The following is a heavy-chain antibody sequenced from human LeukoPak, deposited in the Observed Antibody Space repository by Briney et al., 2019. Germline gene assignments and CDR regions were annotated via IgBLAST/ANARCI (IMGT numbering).Heavy chain of an antibody. D-gene: IGHD3-16*01. J-gene: IGHJ2*01. CDR3: ASDREDTWGSPGLIDL. CDR2: INPKTGAT. CDR1: GYRFIGYY. V-gene: IGHV1-2*02. Sequence: ASVNVSCKASGYRFIGYYIHWVRQAPGQGLEWMGWINPKTGATKYAQKFQGRVTMTRDRPITTVYMDLSRLRSDDTALYFCASDREDTWGSPGLIDLCGGPTLVTVSS.